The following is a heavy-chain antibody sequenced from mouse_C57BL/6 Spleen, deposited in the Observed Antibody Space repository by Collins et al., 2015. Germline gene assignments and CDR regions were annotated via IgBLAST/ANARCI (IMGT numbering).Heavy chain of an antibody. Sequence: QVQLQQPGTELVKPGASVKLSCKASGYTFTSYWMHWVKQRPGQGLEWIGNINPSNGGTNYDEKFKSKATLTVDKSSSTAYMQLSSLTSEDSAVYYCATSPIWDYAMDYWGQGTSVTVSS. CDR3: ATSPIWDYAMDY. J-gene: IGHJ4*01. V-gene: IGHV1-53*01. CDR2: INPSNGGT. CDR1: GYTFTSYW. D-gene: IGHD1-1*02.